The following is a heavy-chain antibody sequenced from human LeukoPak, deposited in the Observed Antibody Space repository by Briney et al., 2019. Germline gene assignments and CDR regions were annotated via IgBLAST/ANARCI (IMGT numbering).Heavy chain of an antibody. CDR1: GFTFSGYA. J-gene: IGHJ4*02. CDR2: ISSNGGST. V-gene: IGHV3-64D*06. CDR3: VRGFTYYYGSGSYVDY. Sequence: GGSLRLSCSASGFTFSGYAMYWVRPALGKGLENVSAISSNGGSTYYADSVKGRCTISRDNSTNTLYLQMSSLRAEDTAVYYCVRGFTYYYGSGSYVDYWGQGTLVTVSS. D-gene: IGHD3-10*01.